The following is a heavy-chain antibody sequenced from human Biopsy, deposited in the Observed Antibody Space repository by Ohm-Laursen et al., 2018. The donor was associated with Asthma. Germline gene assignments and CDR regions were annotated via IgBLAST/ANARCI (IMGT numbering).Heavy chain of an antibody. CDR1: GGTFSSYA. D-gene: IGHD3-9*01. Sequence: ASVKVSCKASGGTFSSYAISWVRQAPGQGLEWMGGIIPIFGTANYAQKFQGRVTITRDTSASTAYMELSSLRSEDTAVYYCARTYYDFLTGQVNDAFAIWGQGTMVTVSS. CDR3: ARTYYDFLTGQVNDAFAI. J-gene: IGHJ3*02. V-gene: IGHV1-69*05. CDR2: IIPIFGTA.